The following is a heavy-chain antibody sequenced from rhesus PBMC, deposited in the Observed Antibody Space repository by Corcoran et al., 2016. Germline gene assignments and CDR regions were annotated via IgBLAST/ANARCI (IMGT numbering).Heavy chain of an antibody. J-gene: IGHJ4*01. CDR3: ATGIGSVVDY. CDR1: GYTFTDYY. V-gene: IGHV1-111*02. Sequence: EVQLVQSGAEVKKPGASVKISCKASGYTFTDYYLHWVRQCPGKGLEWMGRVDPEDGEAIHGQKFQDRVTITADTSTDTAYMELSSLRSEDTAVYYCATGIGSVVDYWGQGVLVTVSS. CDR2: VDPEDGEA. D-gene: IGHD4-29*01.